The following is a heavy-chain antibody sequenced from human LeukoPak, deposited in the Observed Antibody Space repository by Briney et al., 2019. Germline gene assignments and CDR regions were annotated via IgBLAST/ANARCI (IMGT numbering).Heavy chain of an antibody. D-gene: IGHD3-22*01. CDR2: MKQDGSEN. CDR3: VRLKHYFDSNGYYYYYGLDV. V-gene: IGHV3-7*03. CDR1: GFTFSGYW. Sequence: GESLRLSCAASGFTFSGYWMSWVRQAPGKGLEWVANMKQDGSENYYVDSVKGRLTLSRDNPKNSLYLQMSSLRAEDTAVYYCVRLKHYFDSNGYYYYYGLDVWGQGTTVTVSS. J-gene: IGHJ6*02.